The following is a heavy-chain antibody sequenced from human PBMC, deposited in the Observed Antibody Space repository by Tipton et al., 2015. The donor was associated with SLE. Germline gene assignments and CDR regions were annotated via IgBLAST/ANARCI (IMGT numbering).Heavy chain of an antibody. V-gene: IGHV4-59*08. D-gene: IGHD7-27*01. CDR2: IYYSGST. CDR3: ARSGEGAFNFDY. Sequence: LRLSCTASGGSISSYYWSWIRQPPGKGLEWIGYIYYSGSTNYNPSLKSRVTISVDTSKNQFSLKLSSVTAADTAVYYCARSGEGAFNFDYWGQGTLVTVSS. CDR1: GGSISSYY. J-gene: IGHJ4*02.